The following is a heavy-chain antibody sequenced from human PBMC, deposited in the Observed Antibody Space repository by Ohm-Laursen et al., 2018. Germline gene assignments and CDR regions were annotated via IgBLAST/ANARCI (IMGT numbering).Heavy chain of an antibody. V-gene: IGHV3-33*01. CDR2: IWYDGSRQ. J-gene: IGHJ4*02. Sequence: SLRLSCAASNFPFRGYGMHWVRQAPGKGLEWVALIWYDGSRQYYADSVKGRFTISRDNTRNTLSLQMNSLRAEDTGVYYCARGMGNFYYFDDWGQGTQVFVSS. D-gene: IGHD2/OR15-2a*01. CDR3: ARGMGNFYYFDD. CDR1: NFPFRGYG.